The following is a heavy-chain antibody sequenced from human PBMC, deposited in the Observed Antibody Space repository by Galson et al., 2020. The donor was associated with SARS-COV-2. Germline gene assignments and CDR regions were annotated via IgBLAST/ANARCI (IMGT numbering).Heavy chain of an antibody. CDR1: GYSFTSYW. D-gene: IGHD6-6*01. CDR2: TYPGDSDT. V-gene: IGHV5-51*01. CDR3: ARHNSSSSGWDLYYFDY. Sequence: HGESLKISCKGSGYSFTSYWIGWVRQMPGKGLEWMGITYPGDSDTRYSPSFQGQVTISADKSISTAYLQWSSLKASDTAMYYCARHNSSSSGWDLYYFDYWGQGTLVTVSS. J-gene: IGHJ4*02.